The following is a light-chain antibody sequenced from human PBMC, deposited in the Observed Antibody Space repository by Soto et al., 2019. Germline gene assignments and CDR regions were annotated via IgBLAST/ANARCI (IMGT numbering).Light chain of an antibody. CDR1: QSISSY. J-gene: IGKJ1*01. CDR2: DAS. V-gene: IGKV1-39*01. Sequence: DIQMTQYPSSLSASVGDRVTITCRASQSISSYLNWYQQKPGKAPKLLIYDASTLESGVPSRFSGSGSGTDFTLIISRLEPEDFAVYYCQQYGNSPWTFGHGTKVDIK. CDR3: QQYGNSPWT.